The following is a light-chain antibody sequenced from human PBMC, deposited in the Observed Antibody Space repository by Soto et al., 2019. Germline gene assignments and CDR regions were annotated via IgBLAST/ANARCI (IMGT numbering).Light chain of an antibody. J-gene: IGKJ4*01. CDR2: DAS. CDR1: QSVSSF. CDR3: QQPNNWPS. V-gene: IGKV3-11*01. Sequence: EIVLTQSPATLSLSPGDRATLSCRASQSVSSFLAWYQQRPGQAPRLLIYDASNKAIGIPARFSGSGSGTDFTLTISSLEPEDFAVYYWQQPNNWPSFGGGTKVEI.